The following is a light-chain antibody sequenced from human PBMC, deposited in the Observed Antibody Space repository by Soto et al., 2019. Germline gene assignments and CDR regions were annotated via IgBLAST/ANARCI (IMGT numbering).Light chain of an antibody. J-gene: IGKJ5*01. CDR2: GAS. V-gene: IGKV3D-20*02. Sequence: IVLTQSPGILSLSPGERASLSCGASQGITSSFLAWYQQKPGQAPRLLIYGASSRATGIPDRFSGTGSETDFTLTINRLEPEDFAIYYCQQRQYWPPITFGQGTRLEI. CDR1: QGITSSF. CDR3: QQRQYWPPIT.